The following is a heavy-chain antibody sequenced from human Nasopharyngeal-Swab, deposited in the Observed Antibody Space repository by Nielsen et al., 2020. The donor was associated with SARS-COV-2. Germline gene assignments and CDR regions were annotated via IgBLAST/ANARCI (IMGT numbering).Heavy chain of an antibody. V-gene: IGHV3-23*01. CDR1: GFTFSTYD. D-gene: IGHD2-21*01. CDR2: ISGSGEST. Sequence: GESLKISCAASGFTFSTYDMSWVRQAPGKGLEWVSGISGSGESTHYADSVKSRFTISRDNSKNTLYLQMNSLRAEDTAVYYCVKGPPAVIHYFDYWGQGTLVTVSS. CDR3: VKGPPAVIHYFDY. J-gene: IGHJ4*02.